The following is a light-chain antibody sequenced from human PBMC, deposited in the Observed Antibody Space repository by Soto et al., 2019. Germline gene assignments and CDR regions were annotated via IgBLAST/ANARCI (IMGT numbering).Light chain of an antibody. CDR3: QQYVSSPWA. CDR1: QSVSSSY. Sequence: EIVMTQSPATLSVSPGERATLSCRASQSVSSSYLAWYQQKPGQAPRLLIYGASSRATGIPDRFSGSGSGTDFTLTISRLEPEDFAVYYCQQYVSSPWAFGQGTKVDIK. V-gene: IGKV3-20*01. J-gene: IGKJ1*01. CDR2: GAS.